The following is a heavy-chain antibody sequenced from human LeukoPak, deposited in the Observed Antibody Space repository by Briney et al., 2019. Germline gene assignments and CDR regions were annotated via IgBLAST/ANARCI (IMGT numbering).Heavy chain of an antibody. CDR3: ARSPVYDILTGYYNNWFVP. CDR1: GYTFTGYY. V-gene: IGHV1-2*02. J-gene: IGHJ5*02. Sequence: ASVKVSCTASGYTFTGYYMHRVRQAPGQGLEWMGWINPNSGGTNYAQKFQGRVTMTRDTSISTAYMELSRLRSDATAAYYCARSPVYDILTGYYNNWFVPWGQGTLVTVSS. CDR2: INPNSGGT. D-gene: IGHD3-9*01.